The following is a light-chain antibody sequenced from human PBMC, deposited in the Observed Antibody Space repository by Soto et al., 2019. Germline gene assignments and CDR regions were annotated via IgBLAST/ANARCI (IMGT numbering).Light chain of an antibody. CDR1: QGITNS. CDR3: QQYTSVPLT. V-gene: IGKV1-27*01. Sequence: DIPMTQSPSSLSASVGDRVTITCRASQGITNSLAWYQQKPGKVPRLLMYGTSNLQSGVSSRFAGSGSGTEFTLSISSLQPGDVATYYCQQYTSVPLTFGGGTKVDIK. J-gene: IGKJ4*01. CDR2: GTS.